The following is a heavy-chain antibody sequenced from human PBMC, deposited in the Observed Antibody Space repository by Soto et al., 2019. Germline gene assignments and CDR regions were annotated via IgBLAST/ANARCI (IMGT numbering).Heavy chain of an antibody. J-gene: IGHJ6*02. CDR3: ARAPANPWRPFPMGDGMDV. Sequence: GGSLRLSCAASGFTFSSYDMHWVRQATGKGLEWVSAIGTAGDTYYPGSVKGRFTISRENAKNSLYLQMNSLRAEDTAVYYCARAPANPWRPFPMGDGMDVWGQGTTVTVSS. D-gene: IGHD3-16*01. V-gene: IGHV3-13*01. CDR1: GFTFSSYD. CDR2: IGTAGDT.